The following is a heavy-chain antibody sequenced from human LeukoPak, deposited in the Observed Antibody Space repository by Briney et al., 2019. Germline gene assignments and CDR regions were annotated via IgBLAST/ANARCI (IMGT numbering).Heavy chain of an antibody. CDR1: GFTFSRYD. J-gene: IGHJ5*02. Sequence: GGSLRLSCAASGFTFSRYDMSWVRQAPGKGLEWVSAISGSGGSTYYADSVKGRFTISRDNSKNTLYLQMNSLRAEDTAVYYCAKGRSSWYVGNWFDPWGQGTLVTVSS. CDR3: AKGRSSWYVGNWFDP. CDR2: ISGSGGST. V-gene: IGHV3-23*01. D-gene: IGHD6-13*01.